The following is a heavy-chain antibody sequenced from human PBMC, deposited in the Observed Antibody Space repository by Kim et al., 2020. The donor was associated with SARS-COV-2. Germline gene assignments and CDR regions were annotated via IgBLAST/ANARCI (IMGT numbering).Heavy chain of an antibody. V-gene: IGHV3-30*01. CDR3: ARDRAGWGHDAFDV. Sequence: YVDSVKGRFTISRDNSKNTLSLRMDSLRVEDSAVYYCARDRAGWGHDAFDVWGQGTTVTVSS. J-gene: IGHJ3*01. D-gene: IGHD6-19*01.